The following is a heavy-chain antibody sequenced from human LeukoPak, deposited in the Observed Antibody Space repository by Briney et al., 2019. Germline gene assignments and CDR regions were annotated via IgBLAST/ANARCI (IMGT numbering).Heavy chain of an antibody. J-gene: IGHJ5*02. Sequence: PSETLSLTCTVSGGSISSSSYYWGWIRQPPGKGLEWIGSIYYSGSTYYNPSLKSRVTISVDTSKNQFSLKLGSVTAADTAVYYCARDRTIVVPAARKNWFDPWGQGTLVTVSS. CDR2: IYYSGST. V-gene: IGHV4-39*07. D-gene: IGHD2-2*01. CDR1: GGSISSSSYY. CDR3: ARDRTIVVPAARKNWFDP.